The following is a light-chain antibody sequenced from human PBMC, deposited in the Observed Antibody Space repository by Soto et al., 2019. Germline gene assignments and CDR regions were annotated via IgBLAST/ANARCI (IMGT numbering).Light chain of an antibody. CDR1: QGISSY. CDR3: QHYNSYSEA. J-gene: IGKJ1*01. V-gene: IGKV1-5*03. CDR2: KAS. Sequence: DIQMTQSPSSLSSSVGDRVTLTCRASQGISSYLAWYQQKPGKAPKLLSYKASTLKRGVPSRFRGSGSGTEFTLTISSLKPDDFETYYCQHYNSYSEAFGQGTKVDI.